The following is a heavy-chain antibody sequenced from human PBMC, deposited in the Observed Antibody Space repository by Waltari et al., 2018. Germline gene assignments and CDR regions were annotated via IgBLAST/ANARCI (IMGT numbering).Heavy chain of an antibody. CDR1: RFNFSKYD. J-gene: IGHJ4*02. V-gene: IGHV1-8*01. CDR3: ASLSSPSDY. Sequence: QVQLVQSGAEVKKPGASVQVSCTASRFNFSKYDLKWVRQAAGQGLEWMGWMNPDSGKTVYAQKFQGRVTMTWNSSISTAYIELSSLRSDDTAVYYCASLSSPSDYWGQGTLVTVSS. CDR2: MNPDSGKT. D-gene: IGHD6-13*01.